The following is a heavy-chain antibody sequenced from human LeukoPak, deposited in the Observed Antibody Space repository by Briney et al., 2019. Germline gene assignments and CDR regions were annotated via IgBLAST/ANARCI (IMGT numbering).Heavy chain of an antibody. CDR1: GYSFTSYW. D-gene: IGHD3-9*01. V-gene: IGHV5-51*01. CDR2: IYPGDSDT. Sequence: GESLKISCKGSGYSFTSYWIGWVRQMPGKGLEWMGIIYPGDSDTRYSPSFQGQVTISADKSISTAYLQWSSLKASDTAMYYCASRYYDILTGHDAFDIWGQGTMVPVSS. CDR3: ASRYYDILTGHDAFDI. J-gene: IGHJ3*02.